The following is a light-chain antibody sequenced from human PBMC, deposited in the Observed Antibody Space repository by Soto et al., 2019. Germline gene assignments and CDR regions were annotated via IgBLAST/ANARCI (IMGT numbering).Light chain of an antibody. Sequence: IVLRQSPRTLSLSPGERDTLSCRASQSLSSSQLAWYQQKPGQAPRLLIHDASSRATGISDRFTGSGSGTDFTLTITTLEPEDFAVYYCQQYGSSPRTFGLGTKVDIK. CDR1: QSLSSSQ. V-gene: IGKV3-20*01. J-gene: IGKJ1*01. CDR3: QQYGSSPRT. CDR2: DAS.